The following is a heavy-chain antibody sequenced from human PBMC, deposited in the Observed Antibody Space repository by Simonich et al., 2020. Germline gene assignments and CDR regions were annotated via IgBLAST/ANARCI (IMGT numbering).Heavy chain of an antibody. CDR2: NNPNSVDK. V-gene: IGHV1-2*02. Sequence: QVQLVQSGAEVKKPGASVKVSCKASGYTFTGYYMHWVRQAPGQGLEWRGGNNPNSVDKNYAQKLQGRVTMTRDTSISKAYMELSRLRSDDTAVYYCARVRFEAFDIWGQGTMVTVSS. CDR3: ARVRFEAFDI. CDR1: GYTFTGYY. J-gene: IGHJ3*02.